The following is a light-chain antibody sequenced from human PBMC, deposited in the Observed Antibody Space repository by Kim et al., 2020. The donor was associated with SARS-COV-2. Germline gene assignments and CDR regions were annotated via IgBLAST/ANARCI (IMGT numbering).Light chain of an antibody. J-gene: IGKJ4*01. CDR1: QSVSSN. CDR2: GSS. Sequence: EIVMTQSPATLSVSPGEKDTLSCRASQSVSSNLAWYQQKPGQAPRLLIFGSSTRATGITARFSGSGSGTEFTLTISSLQSEDFAVYYCQQYHNWPLTFGGGTKVDIK. V-gene: IGKV3-15*01. CDR3: QQYHNWPLT.